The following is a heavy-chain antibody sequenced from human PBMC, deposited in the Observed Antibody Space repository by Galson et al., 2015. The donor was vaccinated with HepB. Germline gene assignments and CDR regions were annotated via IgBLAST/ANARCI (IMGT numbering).Heavy chain of an antibody. J-gene: IGHJ3*02. V-gene: IGHV3-49*03. CDR2: IRSKAYGGTT. Sequence: SLRLSCAGSGFTFGDYAMSWFRQAPGKGLEWVGFIRSKAYGGTTEYAASVKGRFTISRDDSKSIAYLQMNSLKTEDAAVFYCTRGIGGIIVDDAFDIWGQETMVTVSS. CDR1: GFTFGDYA. D-gene: IGHD3-16*02. CDR3: TRGIGGIIVDDAFDI.